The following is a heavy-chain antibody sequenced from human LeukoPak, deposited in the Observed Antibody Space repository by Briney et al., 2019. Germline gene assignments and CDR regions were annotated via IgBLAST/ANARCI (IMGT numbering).Heavy chain of an antibody. CDR3: VRELEGGLGDY. CDR1: GFTFSSYE. J-gene: IGHJ4*02. CDR2: ISSSAGTT. D-gene: IGHD2-15*01. V-gene: IGHV3-48*03. Sequence: PGGSLRLSCAASGFTFSSYEMNWVRQAPGKGLEWVSYISSSAGTTYYADSVKGRFTISRDNSKNTLYLQMNSLRAEDTAVYYCVRELEGGLGDYWGQGTLVTVSS.